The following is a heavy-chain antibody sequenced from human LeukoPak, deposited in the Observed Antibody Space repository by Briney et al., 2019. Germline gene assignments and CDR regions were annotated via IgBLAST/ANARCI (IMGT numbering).Heavy chain of an antibody. CDR2: IKSKTDGGTT. CDR3: DTEMS. V-gene: IGHV3-15*01. Sequence: GGSLRLSCAASGLTFSSYPMTWVRQAPGKGLEWVGRIKSKTDGGTTDNAAPVKGRFAISRDDSRNTLYLLMNSLKSDDTAMYYCDTEMSWGQGTLVTVSS. J-gene: IGHJ1*01. CDR1: GLTFSSYP.